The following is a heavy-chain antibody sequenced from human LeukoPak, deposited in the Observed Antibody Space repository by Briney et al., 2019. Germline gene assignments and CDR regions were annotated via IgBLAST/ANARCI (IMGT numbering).Heavy chain of an antibody. CDR2: IKQDGSEK. Sequence: PGGSLRLSCAASGFTFSSYWMSWVRQAPGKGLEWVANIKQDGSEKYYVDSVKGRFTISRDNAKNSLYLQMNSLRAEDTAVYYCAKSTADPVYYFDYWGQGTLVTVSS. V-gene: IGHV3-7*03. D-gene: IGHD4-17*01. CDR3: AKSTADPVYYFDY. J-gene: IGHJ4*02. CDR1: GFTFSSYW.